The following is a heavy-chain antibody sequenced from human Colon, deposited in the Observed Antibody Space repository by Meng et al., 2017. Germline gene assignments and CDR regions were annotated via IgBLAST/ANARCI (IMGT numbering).Heavy chain of an antibody. CDR2: ISVGNT. D-gene: IGHD3-10*01. CDR1: GSTFNTHD. J-gene: IGHJ1*01. V-gene: IGHV3-23*01. Sequence: GGSLRLSCAASGSTFNTHDVSWVRQAPGKGLEWLSSISVGNTYYADSVKGRFTISRDNSKTTLSLQMNSLRVEDTAVYYCAKRDYGSGFHWGQGTLVTVSS. CDR3: AKRDYGSGFH.